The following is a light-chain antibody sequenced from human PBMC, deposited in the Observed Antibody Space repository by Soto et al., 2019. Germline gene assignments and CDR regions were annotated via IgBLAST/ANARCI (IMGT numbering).Light chain of an antibody. CDR2: EVT. J-gene: IGLJ1*01. Sequence: QSVLTQPPSASGSPGQSVTISCTGTSSDVGGYNYVSWYQQHPGQAPKIMIYEVTKRPSGVPDRFSGSKSGNTASLTVSGLQAEDEADYYCSSYTSSNTYVFGSGTKVTV. CDR1: SSDVGGYNY. V-gene: IGLV2-8*01. CDR3: SSYTSSNTYV.